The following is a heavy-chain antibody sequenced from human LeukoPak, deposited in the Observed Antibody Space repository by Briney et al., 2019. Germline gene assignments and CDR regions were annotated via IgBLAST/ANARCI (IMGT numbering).Heavy chain of an antibody. CDR3: AKDFGDFFPPLFDS. Sequence: PGWSLRLSCVTSGFSFSSYGMSWVRQAPGKGLEGVSSISGLSGRTYYADSVKGRVTISRDNSKNALSLQMNSLRAEDTAVYYCAKDFGDFFPPLFDSWGHGTLVTVSS. CDR2: ISGLSGRT. J-gene: IGHJ4*01. CDR1: GFSFSSYG. V-gene: IGHV3-23*01. D-gene: IGHD4-17*01.